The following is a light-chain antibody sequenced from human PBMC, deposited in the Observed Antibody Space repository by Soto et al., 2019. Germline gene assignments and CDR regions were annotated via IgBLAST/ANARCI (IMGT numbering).Light chain of an antibody. CDR1: QSVSSW. CDR2: EAS. Sequence: DIQMTQSPPTLPAFVGDTVTITCRASQSVSSWLAWYQQKPGPAQNLLIYEASNLVSGDTSRFSGSGSGTKFTLTMRSIQPDDFATYYCQQYISVPKTFGQGTKGEMK. V-gene: IGKV1-5*01. J-gene: IGKJ1*01. CDR3: QQYISVPKT.